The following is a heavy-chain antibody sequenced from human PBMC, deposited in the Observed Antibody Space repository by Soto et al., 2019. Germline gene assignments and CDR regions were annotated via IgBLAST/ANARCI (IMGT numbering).Heavy chain of an antibody. CDR3: ARDRLGVSVTGGGFDS. Sequence: QVQLVQSGGEVKKPGASVKVSCKASGYTFSNFGLSWLRQAPGQGLELMGWISPYNGNTNYAQKLQGRLIMTTDTSTSTAYMELRSLRSDDTAVYYCARDRLGVSVTGGGFDSWGQGTLVTVSS. D-gene: IGHD2-8*01. CDR1: GYTFSNFG. CDR2: ISPYNGNT. V-gene: IGHV1-18*01. J-gene: IGHJ4*02.